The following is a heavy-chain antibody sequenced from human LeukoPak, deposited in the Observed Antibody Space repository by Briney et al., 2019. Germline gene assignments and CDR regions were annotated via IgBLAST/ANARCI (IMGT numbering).Heavy chain of an antibody. Sequence: GGSLRLSCAASGFTFSSYVMHWVRQAPGKGLEWVSYISSSGSTIYYADSVKGRFTISRDNAKNSLYLQMNSLRAENTAVYYCAELGITMIGGVWGKGTTVTISS. D-gene: IGHD3-10*02. J-gene: IGHJ6*04. CDR3: AELGITMIGGV. CDR2: ISSSGSTI. V-gene: IGHV3-48*03. CDR1: GFTFSSYV.